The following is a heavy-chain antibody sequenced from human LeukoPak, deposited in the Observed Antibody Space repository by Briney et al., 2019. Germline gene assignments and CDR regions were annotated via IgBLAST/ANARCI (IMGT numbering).Heavy chain of an antibody. CDR3: AKDLEEYCSGGSCYSCDY. CDR1: GFTFSSYE. D-gene: IGHD2-15*01. Sequence: PGGSLRLSCAASGFTFSSYEMNWVRQAPGKGLEWVSYISSGGNTIYYADSVKGRFTISRDNSKNTLYLQMNSLRAEDTAVYYCAKDLEEYCSGGSCYSCDYWGQGTLVTVSS. CDR2: ISSGGNTI. V-gene: IGHV3-48*03. J-gene: IGHJ4*02.